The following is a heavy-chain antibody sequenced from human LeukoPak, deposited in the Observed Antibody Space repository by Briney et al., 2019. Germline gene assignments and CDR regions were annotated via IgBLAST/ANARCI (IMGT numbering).Heavy chain of an antibody. CDR2: ISYDGSDK. Sequence: PGGSLRLSCAASGFTFSIYAMHWVRQAPGKGLEWVVIISYDGSDKYYADSVKGRFTISRDNSKNTLYLQMNSLRAEDTAVYYCARMRSCGGDCYSGGFDYWGQGTLVTVSS. V-gene: IGHV3-30-3*01. J-gene: IGHJ4*02. CDR1: GFTFSIYA. CDR3: ARMRSCGGDCYSGGFDY. D-gene: IGHD2-21*02.